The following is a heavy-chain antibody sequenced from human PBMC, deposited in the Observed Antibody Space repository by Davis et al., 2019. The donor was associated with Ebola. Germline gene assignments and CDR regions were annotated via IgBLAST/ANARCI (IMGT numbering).Heavy chain of an antibody. CDR3: ARSDRIVVYGDFFDY. Sequence: SGPTLVKPTPTLTLTCTFSGFSLSTSGVGVGWIRQPPGKALESLALIYWHDDNRYSTYLKTRLTNSKDNTKNQVVLTLTNMDPVDSATYYCARSDRIVVYGDFFDYWGQGILVSVSS. CDR2: IYWHDDN. CDR1: GFSLSTSGVG. J-gene: IGHJ4*02. V-gene: IGHV2-5*01. D-gene: IGHD3-22*01.